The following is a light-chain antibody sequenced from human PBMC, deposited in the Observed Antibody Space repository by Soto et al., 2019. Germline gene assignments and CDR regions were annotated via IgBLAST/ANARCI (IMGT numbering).Light chain of an antibody. V-gene: IGLV2-14*03. J-gene: IGLJ2*01. CDR2: DVS. CDR3: TSYPGTNPVL. Sequence: QSALTQPASVSGSPGQSITISCTGTSSDVDDYNYVSWYQQHPGKAPKLIISDVSNRPSGVSNRFSGSKSGNTASLTISGLQAEDEADYYCTSYPGTNPVLFGEGTKLPVL. CDR1: SSDVDDYNY.